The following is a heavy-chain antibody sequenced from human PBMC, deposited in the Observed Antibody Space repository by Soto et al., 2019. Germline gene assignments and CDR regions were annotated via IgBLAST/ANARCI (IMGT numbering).Heavy chain of an antibody. V-gene: IGHV4-61*01. D-gene: IGHD2-15*01. CDR2: ISNSGST. CDR1: GGSVGSGTYY. Sequence: SETLSLTCVVSGGSVGSGTYYWTWIRQPPGKGLEWIGYISNSGSTNYNPSLKSRVTISADTSKNQFSLKLNSVTAADTAVYYCARRSSGGTWLDPCGQGPLVTVSS. CDR3: ARRSSGGTWLDP. J-gene: IGHJ5*02.